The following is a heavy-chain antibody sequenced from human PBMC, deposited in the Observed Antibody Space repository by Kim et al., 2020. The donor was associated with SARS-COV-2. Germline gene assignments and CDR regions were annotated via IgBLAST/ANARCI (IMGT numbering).Heavy chain of an antibody. V-gene: IGHV3-15*01. CDR3: TTLLRYFDWLAVKYYYYGMDV. J-gene: IGHJ6*02. Sequence: GGSLRLSCVASGFTFSNAWMSWVRQAPGKGLECVGRIKSKTDGGTTDYAAPVKGRFTISRDDSKNTLYLQMNSLKTEDTAVYYCTTLLRYFDWLAVKYYYYGMDVWGQGTTVTVSS. CDR1: GFTFSNAW. D-gene: IGHD3-9*01. CDR2: IKSKTDGGTT.